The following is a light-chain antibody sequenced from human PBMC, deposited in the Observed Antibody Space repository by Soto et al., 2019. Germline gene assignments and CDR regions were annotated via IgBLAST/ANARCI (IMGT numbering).Light chain of an antibody. CDR3: CSYAGSYTYV. J-gene: IGLJ1*01. CDR2: DVS. CDR1: SSGVGGYNY. Sequence: QSALTQPRSVSGSPGQSVTISCTGTSSGVGGYNYVSWYQQRPGKAPKLMIYDVSKRPSGVPDRFSGSKSGSTASLTISGLQAEDEADYYCCSYAGSYTYVFGPGTKLTVL. V-gene: IGLV2-11*01.